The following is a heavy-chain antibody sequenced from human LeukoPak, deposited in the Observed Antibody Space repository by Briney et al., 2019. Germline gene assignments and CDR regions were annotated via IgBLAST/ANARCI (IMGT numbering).Heavy chain of an antibody. D-gene: IGHD2-8*02. V-gene: IGHV3-30-3*01. CDR1: GFTFSSYA. CDR2: ISYDGSNK. Sequence: GGSLRLSCAASGFTFSSYAMHWVRQAPGKGLEWVAVISYDGSNKYYADSVKGRFTISRDNSKNTLYLQMNSLRAEDTAVYYCAKDPTGLNFDYWGQGTLVTVSS. CDR3: AKDPTGLNFDY. J-gene: IGHJ4*02.